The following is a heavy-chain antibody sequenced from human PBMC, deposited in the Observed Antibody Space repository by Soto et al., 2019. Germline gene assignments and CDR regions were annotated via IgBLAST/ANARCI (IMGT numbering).Heavy chain of an antibody. D-gene: IGHD6-13*01. CDR1: GYTFSNYG. Sequence: QVQLVQSRAEVTKPGASVTVSCETSGYTFSNYGITWERQAPGQGLEWMGWISGYNGDTNYPEKLKGRVTMTTDTSTSKVDMELRNLRSDDTAMYYCARDHSRSWHDFDYWGQGTLVTVSS. J-gene: IGHJ4*02. V-gene: IGHV1-18*01. CDR2: ISGYNGDT. CDR3: ARDHSRSWHDFDY.